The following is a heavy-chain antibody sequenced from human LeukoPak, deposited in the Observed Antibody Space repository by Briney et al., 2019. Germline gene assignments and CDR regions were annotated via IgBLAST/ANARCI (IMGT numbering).Heavy chain of an antibody. V-gene: IGHV4-34*01. D-gene: IGHD3-10*01. CDR1: GGSFSGNY. CDR2: INHSGST. CDR3: AGGTTMVRGVIQHDKEHDY. J-gene: IGHJ4*02. Sequence: SETLSLTCAVYGGSFSGNYWSWIRKRQGKGRGWMGEINHSGSTNYNPSLKSRVTISVDTSKNQFSLKLSSVTAADTAVYYCAGGTTMVRGVIQHDKEHDYWGQGTLVTVSS.